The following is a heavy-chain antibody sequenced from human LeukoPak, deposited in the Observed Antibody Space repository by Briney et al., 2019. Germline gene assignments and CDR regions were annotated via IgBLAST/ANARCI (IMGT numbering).Heavy chain of an antibody. D-gene: IGHD3-22*01. CDR2: INHSGST. V-gene: IGHV4-34*01. Sequence: SETLSLTCAVYGGSFSGYYWSWIRQPPGKGLEWIGEINHSGSTNYNPSLKSRVTTSVDTSKNQFSLKLSSVTAADTAVYYCARLLVGSGYSLSFDYWGQGTLVTVSS. CDR1: GGSFSGYY. J-gene: IGHJ4*02. CDR3: ARLLVGSGYSLSFDY.